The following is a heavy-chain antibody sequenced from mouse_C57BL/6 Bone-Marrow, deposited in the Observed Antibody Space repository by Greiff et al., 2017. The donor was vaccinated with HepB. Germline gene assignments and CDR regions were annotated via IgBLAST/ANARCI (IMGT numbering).Heavy chain of an antibody. J-gene: IGHJ2*01. CDR2: IHPNSGST. V-gene: IGHV1-64*01. CDR3: TRRGSYDYDLYY. D-gene: IGHD2-4*01. Sequence: VQLQQPGAELVKPGASVKLSCKASGYTFTSYWMHWVKQRPGQGLEWIGMIHPNSGSTNYNEKFKSKSTLTVDKSSSTDYMQHSSMTSEDSAVYYCTRRGSYDYDLYYWGQGTTLTVTS. CDR1: GYTFTSYW.